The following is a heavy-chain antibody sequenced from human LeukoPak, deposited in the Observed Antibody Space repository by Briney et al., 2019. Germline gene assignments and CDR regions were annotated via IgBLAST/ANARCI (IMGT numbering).Heavy chain of an antibody. J-gene: IGHJ4*02. CDR1: GFTFSGYA. CDR3: AKSVRAARAGGSFDY. CDR2: ISGSGGST. V-gene: IGHV3-23*01. Sequence: PGGSLRLSCAASGFTFSGYAMSWVRQAPGKGLEWVSAISGSGGSTYYADSVKGRFTISRDNSKTTLYLQMNSLRAEDTAVYYCAKSVRAARAGGSFDYWGQGTLVTVSS. D-gene: IGHD6-6*01.